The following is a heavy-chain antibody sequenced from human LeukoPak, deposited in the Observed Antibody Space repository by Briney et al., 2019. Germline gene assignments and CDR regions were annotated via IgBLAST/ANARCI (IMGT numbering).Heavy chain of an antibody. J-gene: IGHJ4*02. CDR2: ILASGSPT. D-gene: IGHD2-8*01. CDR1: GFTFSSYT. V-gene: IGHV3-23*01. CDR3: AKDLRPDGVDNFDH. Sequence: GGSLRLSCAASGFTFSSYTMNWVRQAPGKGLQWVANILASGSPTYYADSVKGRFIISRDNSKNTVYLQMNSLRVEDTAIYYCAKDLRPDGVDNFDHWGQGILVTVSS.